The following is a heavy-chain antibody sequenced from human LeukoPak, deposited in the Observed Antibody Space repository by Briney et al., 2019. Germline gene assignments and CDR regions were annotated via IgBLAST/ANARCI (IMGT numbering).Heavy chain of an antibody. CDR2: IHSSGST. V-gene: IGHV4-4*07. Sequence: SETLFLTCTVSSDSFSYCYWNWIRQPAGKGLEWIGRIHSSGSTSYNPSLQSRITMSIDTSKNQFSLKLSSVTAADTAVYYCARDQGSGWGSYYYYYMDVWGKGTTVTVSS. D-gene: IGHD6-19*01. J-gene: IGHJ6*03. CDR3: ARDQGSGWGSYYYYYMDV. CDR1: SDSFSYCY.